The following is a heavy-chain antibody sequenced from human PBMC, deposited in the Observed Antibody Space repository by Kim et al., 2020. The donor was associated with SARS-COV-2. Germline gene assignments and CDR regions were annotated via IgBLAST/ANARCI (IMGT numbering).Heavy chain of an antibody. Sequence: GGSLRLSCAASGFTFGDYAMHWVRQAPGKGLEWVSGISWNSGSIGYADSVKGRFTISRDNAKNSLYLQMNSLRAEDTALYYCAKGSRGGYDVMYYFDYWGQGTLVTVSS. CDR2: ISWNSGSI. CDR3: AKGSRGGYDVMYYFDY. V-gene: IGHV3-9*01. D-gene: IGHD5-12*01. CDR1: GFTFGDYA. J-gene: IGHJ4*02.